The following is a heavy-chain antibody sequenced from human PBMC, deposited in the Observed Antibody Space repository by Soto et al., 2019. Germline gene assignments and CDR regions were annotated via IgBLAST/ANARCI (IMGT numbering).Heavy chain of an antibody. CDR3: ARGRGGRYYDSSGYHMDY. V-gene: IGHV1-18*01. J-gene: IGHJ4*02. Sequence: QVQLVQSGAEVKKPGASVKVSCKASGYTFTSYGISWVRQAPGQGLEWMGWISAYNGNTNYAQKLQGRVTMTTDTSTSTAYLELRSLRSDDTAVYYCARGRGGRYYDSSGYHMDYWGQGTLVTVSS. CDR1: GYTFTSYG. D-gene: IGHD3-22*01. CDR2: ISAYNGNT.